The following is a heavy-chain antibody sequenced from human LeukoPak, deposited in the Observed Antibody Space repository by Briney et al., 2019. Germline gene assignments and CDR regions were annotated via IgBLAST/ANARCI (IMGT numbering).Heavy chain of an antibody. Sequence: PSETLSLTCTVSDGSISSYYWSWIRQPAGKGLEWIGRIYSSGSTNYNPSLKSRVTMSVDTSKNQFSLKLSSVTAADTAVYYCARDRYDSVYNWFDPWGQGPLVTVSS. D-gene: IGHD3-22*01. CDR2: IYSSGST. J-gene: IGHJ5*02. CDR1: DGSISSYY. CDR3: ARDRYDSVYNWFDP. V-gene: IGHV4-4*07.